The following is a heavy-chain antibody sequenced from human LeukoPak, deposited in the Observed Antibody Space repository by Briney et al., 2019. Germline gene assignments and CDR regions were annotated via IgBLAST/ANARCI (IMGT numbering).Heavy chain of an antibody. V-gene: IGHV4-34*01. D-gene: IGHD2/OR15-2a*01. CDR2: INHSGST. CDR1: GGSFSGYY. CDR3: ARGLSNSI. J-gene: IGHJ4*02. Sequence: SESLSHTCTVYGGSFSGYYWSWIRQPPGKGLEWIGEINHSGSTNYNPSLKSRVTISVDTSKNQFSLKLSSVTAADTAVYYCARGLSNSIWGQGTLVTVSS.